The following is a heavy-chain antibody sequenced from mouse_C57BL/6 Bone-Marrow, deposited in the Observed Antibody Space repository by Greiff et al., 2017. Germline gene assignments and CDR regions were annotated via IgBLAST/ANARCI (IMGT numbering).Heavy chain of an antibody. CDR3: ARSGVTTVAWYFDV. CDR1: GYAFTNYL. J-gene: IGHJ1*03. Sequence: QVQLQQSGAELVRPGTSVKVSCKASGYAFTNYLIEWVKQRPGQGLEWIGVINPGSGGTNYNEKFKGKATLTADKSSSTAYMQLSSLTSEDSAVYFWARSGVTTVAWYFDVWGTGTTVTVSS. CDR2: INPGSGGT. D-gene: IGHD1-1*01. V-gene: IGHV1-54*01.